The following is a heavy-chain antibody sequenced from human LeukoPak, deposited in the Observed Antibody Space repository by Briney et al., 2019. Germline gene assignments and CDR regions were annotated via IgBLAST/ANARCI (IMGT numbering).Heavy chain of an antibody. J-gene: IGHJ3*02. CDR3: ARSYTAFDI. Sequence: KPSETLSLTCAVYGGSFSGYYWSWIRQPPGKGLEWIGEINHSGSTNYNPSLKSRVTISVDTSKNQFSLKLSSVTAADTAVYYCARSYTAFDIWGQGTMVTVSS. CDR1: GGSFSGYY. CDR2: INHSGST. D-gene: IGHD5-18*01. V-gene: IGHV4-34*01.